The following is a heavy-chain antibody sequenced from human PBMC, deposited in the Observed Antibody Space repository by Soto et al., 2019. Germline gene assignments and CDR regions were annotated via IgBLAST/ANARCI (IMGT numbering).Heavy chain of an antibody. CDR2: ISSSSYI. V-gene: IGHV3-21*01. D-gene: IGHD5-12*01. Sequence: PGGSQRLSCAASGFTFSSYSMNWVRQAPGKGLEWVSSISSSSYIYYADSVKGRFTISRDNAKNSLYLQMNSLRAEDTAVYYCASLSGYDNNPPSLDYWGQGTLVTVSS. CDR1: GFTFSSYS. J-gene: IGHJ4*02. CDR3: ASLSGYDNNPPSLDY.